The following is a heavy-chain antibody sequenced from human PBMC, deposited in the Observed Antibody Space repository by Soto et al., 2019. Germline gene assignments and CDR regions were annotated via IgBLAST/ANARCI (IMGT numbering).Heavy chain of an antibody. Sequence: SETLSLTCTVSGGSISSGGYYWSWIRQHPGKGLEWIGYIYYSGSTYYNPSLKSRVTISVDTSKNQFSLKLSSVTAADTAVYYCARTDVVVVTAIHFRWFDPWGQGTLVTVSS. CDR2: IYYSGST. CDR3: ARTDVVVVTAIHFRWFDP. V-gene: IGHV4-31*03. D-gene: IGHD2-21*02. J-gene: IGHJ5*02. CDR1: GGSISSGGYY.